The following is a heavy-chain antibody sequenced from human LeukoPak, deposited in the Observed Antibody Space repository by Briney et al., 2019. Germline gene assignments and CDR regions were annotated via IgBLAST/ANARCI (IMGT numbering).Heavy chain of an antibody. D-gene: IGHD3-10*01. J-gene: IGHJ5*02. Sequence: PSETLSLTCTVSGGSISSSSYYWGWIRQPPGKGLEWIGSIYYSGSTYYNPSLKSRVTISVDTSKNQFSLKLSSVTAADPAVYYCARRRTGWFGTDDPWGQGTLVTVSS. CDR2: IYYSGST. CDR1: GGSISSSSYY. V-gene: IGHV4-39*01. CDR3: ARRRTGWFGTDDP.